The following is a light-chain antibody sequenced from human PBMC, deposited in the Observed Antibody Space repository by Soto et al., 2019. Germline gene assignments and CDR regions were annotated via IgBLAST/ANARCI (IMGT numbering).Light chain of an antibody. Sequence: QPVLTQPASVSVSPGQSITISCTGTSSDVGTYDAVSWYQHHPGKVPRLMIYEVDKRPSGVSYRFSGSKSGNTASLTISWLQAEDEADYYCCSYAGTSYVFGSGTKVTVL. CDR1: SSDVGTYDA. CDR3: CSYAGTSYV. J-gene: IGLJ1*01. V-gene: IGLV2-23*02. CDR2: EVD.